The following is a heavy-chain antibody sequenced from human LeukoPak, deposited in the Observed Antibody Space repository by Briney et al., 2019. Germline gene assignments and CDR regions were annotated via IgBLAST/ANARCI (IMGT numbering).Heavy chain of an antibody. CDR3: AKDHIRSMTTVTPWVDY. V-gene: IGHV3-30*02. D-gene: IGHD4-17*01. CDR1: GFTFSSYG. Sequence: PGGSLRLSCAASGFTFSSYGMHWVRQAPGKGLEWVAFIRYDGSNKYYADSVKGRFTISRDNSKNTLYLQMNSLRAEDTAVYYCAKDHIRSMTTVTPWVDYWGQGTLVTVSS. CDR2: IRYDGSNK. J-gene: IGHJ4*02.